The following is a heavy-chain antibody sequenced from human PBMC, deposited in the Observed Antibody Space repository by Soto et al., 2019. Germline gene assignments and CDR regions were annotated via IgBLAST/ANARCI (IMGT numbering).Heavy chain of an antibody. CDR3: AKDPRIVGATFDAFDI. CDR2: ISGSGGST. Sequence: GGSLRLSCAASGFTFSSYAMSWVRQAPGKGLEWVSAISGSGGSTYYADSVKGRFTISRDNSKNTLYLQMNSLRAEDTAVYYCAKDPRIVGATFDAFDIWGQGTMVTVSS. J-gene: IGHJ3*02. D-gene: IGHD1-26*01. V-gene: IGHV3-23*01. CDR1: GFTFSSYA.